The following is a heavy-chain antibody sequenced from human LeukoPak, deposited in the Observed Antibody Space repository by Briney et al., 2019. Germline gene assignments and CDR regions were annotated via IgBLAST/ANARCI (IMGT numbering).Heavy chain of an antibody. V-gene: IGHV1-2*02. CDR1: GYTFTGYY. J-gene: IGHJ3*02. CDR3: ARDLWELLLSGTGDAFDI. D-gene: IGHD1-26*01. Sequence: GASVKVSCKASGYTFTGYYMHWVRQAPGQGLEWMGWINPNSGGTNYAQKFQGRVTMTRDTSISTAYMELSRLRSDDTAVYYCARDLWELLLSGTGDAFDIWGQGTMVTVSS. CDR2: INPNSGGT.